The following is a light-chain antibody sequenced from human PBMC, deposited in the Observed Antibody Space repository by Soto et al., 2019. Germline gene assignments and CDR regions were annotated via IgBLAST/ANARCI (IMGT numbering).Light chain of an antibody. V-gene: IGKV3-11*01. Sequence: EIVLTQSPATLSLSLGERATLSCRASQSVSSYLAWYQQKPGQAPRLILYDAYNRATGIPARFSGSGSGTDFTLTISSLEPEDFAVYYCQQRSNWPPITCGQGTRLEIK. J-gene: IGKJ5*01. CDR3: QQRSNWPPIT. CDR1: QSVSSY. CDR2: DAY.